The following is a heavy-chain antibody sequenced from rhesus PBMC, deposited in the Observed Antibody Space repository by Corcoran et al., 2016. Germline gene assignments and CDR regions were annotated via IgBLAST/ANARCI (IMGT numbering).Heavy chain of an antibody. CDR1: GASVSNSW. J-gene: IGHJ4*01. D-gene: IGHD5-12*01. Sequence: QVQLQESGPGLVKPSETLSLTCAVSGASVSNSWWSWVRQPPGKGLEWIGEINANNAGTYCNPSFKGRVTIEKDASKNQFSLKRTSVTAADTAVDYCARVHVQTVHWGQGVLVTVSS. CDR3: ARVHVQTVH. V-gene: IGHV4-80*01. CDR2: INANNAGT.